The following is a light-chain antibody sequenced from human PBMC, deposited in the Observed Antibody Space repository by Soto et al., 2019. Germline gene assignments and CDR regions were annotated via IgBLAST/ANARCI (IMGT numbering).Light chain of an antibody. Sequence: EVVLTQSPGTLSLSRGERATLSCRASQSVNSKFLAWFQQKPGQAPRLLMYGATSRATGIPDRFSGGGSGTDFTLTISRLEPDDCAVYYCHRYGNSVFGGGTKVEIK. CDR3: HRYGNSV. J-gene: IGKJ4*01. CDR2: GAT. V-gene: IGKV3-20*01. CDR1: QSVNSKF.